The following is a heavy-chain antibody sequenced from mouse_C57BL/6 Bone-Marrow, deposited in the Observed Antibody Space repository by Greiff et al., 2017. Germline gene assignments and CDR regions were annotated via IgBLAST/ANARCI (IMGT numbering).Heavy chain of an antibody. Sequence: QVQLQQPGAELVKPGASVKLSCKASGYTFTSYWLHWVKQRPGQGLEWIGMIHPNSGSTNYNEKFKSKATLTVDKSSSTAYMQLSSLTSEDSAVYYCARLIYYDYDDYAMDYWGQGTSVTVSS. J-gene: IGHJ4*01. CDR2: IHPNSGST. D-gene: IGHD2-4*01. V-gene: IGHV1-64*01. CDR1: GYTFTSYW. CDR3: ARLIYYDYDDYAMDY.